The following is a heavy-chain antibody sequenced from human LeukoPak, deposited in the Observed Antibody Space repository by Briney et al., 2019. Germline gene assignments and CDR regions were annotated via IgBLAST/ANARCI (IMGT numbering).Heavy chain of an antibody. Sequence: ASVKVSCKASGGIFSSYAISWVRQAPGQGLEWMGGIIPIFGTANYAQKFQGRVTITADKSTSTAYMEPSSLRSEDTAVYYCAREGAVVVPAGYLDYWGQGTLVTV. J-gene: IGHJ4*02. D-gene: IGHD2-2*01. CDR1: GGIFSSYA. CDR3: AREGAVVVPAGYLDY. CDR2: IIPIFGTA. V-gene: IGHV1-69*06.